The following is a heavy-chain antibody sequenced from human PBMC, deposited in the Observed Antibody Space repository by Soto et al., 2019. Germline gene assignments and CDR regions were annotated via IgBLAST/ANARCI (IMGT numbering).Heavy chain of an antibody. J-gene: IGHJ3*02. Sequence: GRFLRLSCAASGFTFSDYYMSWIRQAPGKGLEWVSYISSSGSTIYYADSVKGRFTISRDNAKNSLYLQMNSLRAEDTAVYYCERDQEHGAFDIWGQGTMVTVSS. D-gene: IGHD2-21*01. CDR2: ISSSGSTI. V-gene: IGHV3-11*01. CDR3: ERDQEHGAFDI. CDR1: GFTFSDYY.